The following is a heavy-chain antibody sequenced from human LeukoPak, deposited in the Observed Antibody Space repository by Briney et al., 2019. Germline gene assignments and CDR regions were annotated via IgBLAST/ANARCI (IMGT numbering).Heavy chain of an antibody. J-gene: IGHJ3*02. CDR2: INTGSGNP. Sequence: GASVKVSCKASGYSFNSQGMNWMRQAPGKGLEWMGWINTGSGNPTYAQGFTGRFVFSLDSSVSTAYLQISNLMPEDTAKYYCAREILRFDIWGQGTMVIVSS. CDR3: AREILRFDI. V-gene: IGHV7-4-1*02. CDR1: GYSFNSQG.